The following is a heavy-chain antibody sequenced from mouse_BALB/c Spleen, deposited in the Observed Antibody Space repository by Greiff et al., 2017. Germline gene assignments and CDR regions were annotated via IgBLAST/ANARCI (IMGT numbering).Heavy chain of an antibody. CDR1: GYSFTGYF. V-gene: IGHV1-20*02. J-gene: IGHJ4*01. Sequence: EVQLQQSGPELVKPGASVKISCKASGYSFTGYFMNWVMQSHGKSLEWIGRINPYNGDTFYNQKFKGKATLTVDKSSSTAHMELRSLASEDSAVYYCARPDGNYAMDYWGQGTSVTVSS. CDR2: INPYNGDT. D-gene: IGHD2-3*01. CDR3: ARPDGNYAMDY.